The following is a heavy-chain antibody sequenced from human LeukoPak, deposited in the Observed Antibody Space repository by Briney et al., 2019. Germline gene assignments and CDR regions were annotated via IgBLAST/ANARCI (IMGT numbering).Heavy chain of an antibody. V-gene: IGHV3-30-3*01. CDR3: ARDLEWLPAFHYYYGMDV. CDR2: ISYDGSNK. CDR1: GFTFSSYA. D-gene: IGHD3-3*01. Sequence: PGGSLRLSCAASGFTFSSYAMHWVRQAPGKGLEWVAVISYDGSNKYYADSVKGRFTTSRDNSKNTLYLQMNSLRAEDTAVYYCARDLEWLPAFHYYYGMDVWGQGTTVTVSS. J-gene: IGHJ6*02.